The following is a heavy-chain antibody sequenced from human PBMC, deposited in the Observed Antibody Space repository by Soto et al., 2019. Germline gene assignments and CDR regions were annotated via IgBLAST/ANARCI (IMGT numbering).Heavy chain of an antibody. V-gene: IGHV3-23*01. CDR3: AKDHRPWGVVITSYFDD. CDR1: GFTFSSYA. CDR2: ISGSGGST. D-gene: IGHD3-22*01. Sequence: EVQLLESGGGLVQPGGSLRLSCAASGFTFSSYAMSWVRQPPGKGLEWVSAISGSGGSTYYADSVKGRFTISRDNSKNTLYLQMNGLRAEDTAVYYFAKDHRPWGVVITSYFDDWGQGTLVTVSS. J-gene: IGHJ4*02.